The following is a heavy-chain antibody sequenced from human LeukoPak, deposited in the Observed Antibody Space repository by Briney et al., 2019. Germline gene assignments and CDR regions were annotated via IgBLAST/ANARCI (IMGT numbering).Heavy chain of an antibody. CDR3: ARPLTFGGVYYFDY. V-gene: IGHV1-2*02. Sequence: GASVKVSCKASGYTFTSYYMHWVRQAPGQGLEWMGWINPNSGGTNYAQKFQGRVTMTRDTSISTAYMELSRLRSDDTAVYYCARPLTFGGVYYFDYWGQGTLVTVSS. CDR2: INPNSGGT. CDR1: GYTFTSYY. J-gene: IGHJ4*02. D-gene: IGHD3-16*01.